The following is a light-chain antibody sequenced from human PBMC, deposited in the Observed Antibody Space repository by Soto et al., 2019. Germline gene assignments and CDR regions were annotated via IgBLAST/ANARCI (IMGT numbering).Light chain of an antibody. CDR1: QSINSW. CDR3: QQYNTYST. Sequence: DIQMTQSPSTLSASVGDRVTITCRASQSINSWLAWYQQKPGKAPNLLIYDASSLESGVPSRFSGSVSGTEFSLTISSLQPDDFATYYCQQYNTYSTFGQGTKVDIK. V-gene: IGKV1-5*01. J-gene: IGKJ1*01. CDR2: DAS.